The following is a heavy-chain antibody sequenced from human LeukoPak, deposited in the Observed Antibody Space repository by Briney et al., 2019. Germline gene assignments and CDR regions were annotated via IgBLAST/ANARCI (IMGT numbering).Heavy chain of an antibody. CDR2: INHSGST. D-gene: IGHD2-2*01. V-gene: IGHV4-34*01. J-gene: IGHJ4*02. CDR3: ARHVPAAKTIDY. Sequence: SETLSLTCAVYGGSFSGYYWSWIRQPQGKGLGWIGEINHSGSTNYNPSLKSRVTISVDTSKNQFSLKLSSVTAADTAVYYCARHVPAAKTIDYWGQGTLVTVSS. CDR1: GGSFSGYY.